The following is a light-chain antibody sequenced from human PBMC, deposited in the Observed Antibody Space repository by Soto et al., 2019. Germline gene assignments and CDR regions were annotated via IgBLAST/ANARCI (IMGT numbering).Light chain of an antibody. Sequence: QSALTQPASVSGSPGQSITVSCTGTGSDVGGYNYVSWYQQYPGQAPKLMIYDVNKRPSGVSNRFSGSKSGNTASLTISGLQVEDEADYYCSSYTSTNALVFGVGTNVTVL. V-gene: IGLV2-14*03. CDR1: GSDVGGYNY. J-gene: IGLJ1*01. CDR3: SSYTSTNALV. CDR2: DVN.